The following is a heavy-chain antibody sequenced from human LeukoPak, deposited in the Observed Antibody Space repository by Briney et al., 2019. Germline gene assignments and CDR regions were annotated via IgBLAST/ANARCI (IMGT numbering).Heavy chain of an antibody. CDR1: GYTFSKK. J-gene: IGHJ4*02. CDR2: INPNSGGT. CDR3: ARDRSPLDSSGFDFDY. V-gene: IGHV1-2*02. D-gene: IGHD3-22*01. Sequence: RASVKVSCKASGYTFSKKMHWVRQAPGQGLEWMGWINPNSGGTNYAQKFQGRVTMTRDTSISTAYMELSRLRSDDTAVYYCARDRSPLDSSGFDFDYWGQGTLVTVSS.